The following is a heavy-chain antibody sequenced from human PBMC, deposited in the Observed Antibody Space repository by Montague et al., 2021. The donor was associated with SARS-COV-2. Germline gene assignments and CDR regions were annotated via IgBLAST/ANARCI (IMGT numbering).Heavy chain of an antibody. J-gene: IGHJ4*02. CDR1: RFTFSDFW. V-gene: IGHV3-23*03. CDR3: AKGFQPYSYESSGFYTFDY. D-gene: IGHD3-22*01. CDR2: IYSGSSST. Sequence: SLRLSCAASRFTFSDFWMNWVRQAPGKGLEWVSVIYSGSSSTWYADSVKGRFTISRDNPKNTLYLHMNSLRVDDTAVYYCAKGFQPYSYESSGFYTFDYWGQGTLVTVSS.